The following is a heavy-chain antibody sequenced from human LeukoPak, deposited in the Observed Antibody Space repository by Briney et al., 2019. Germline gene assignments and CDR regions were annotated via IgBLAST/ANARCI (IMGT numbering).Heavy chain of an antibody. J-gene: IGHJ4*02. CDR3: ARPHYDSSGYPRYYFDY. Sequence: SETLSLTCTISRGSISSYYWGWIRQPPGKGLEWIGSIYYSGSTYYNPSLKGRVTISVDTSKNQFSLKLSSVTAADTAVYYCARPHYDSSGYPRYYFDYWGQGTLVTVSS. CDR1: RGSISSYY. D-gene: IGHD3-22*01. CDR2: IYYSGST. V-gene: IGHV4-39*01.